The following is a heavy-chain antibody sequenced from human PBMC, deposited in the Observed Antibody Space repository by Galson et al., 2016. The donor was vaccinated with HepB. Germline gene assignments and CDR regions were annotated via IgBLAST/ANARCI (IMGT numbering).Heavy chain of an antibody. Sequence: SLRLSCATSGFTLTHYGMLWVRQAPGKGLEWVAVIWYDGSYKYYADSVEGRFTISRDNSKNTLFLQMDSLRAEDTAIYYCAKDFGSTGYYQVFESWGQGTLVAVSS. CDR3: AKDFGSTGYYQVFES. J-gene: IGHJ4*02. V-gene: IGHV3-33*06. D-gene: IGHD3-22*01. CDR2: IWYDGSYK. CDR1: GFTLTHYG.